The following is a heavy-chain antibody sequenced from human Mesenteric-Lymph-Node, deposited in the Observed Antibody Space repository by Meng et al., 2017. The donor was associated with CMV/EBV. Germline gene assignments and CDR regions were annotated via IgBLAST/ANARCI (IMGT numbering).Heavy chain of an antibody. CDR3: AKGGDSSSWSRYFDY. V-gene: IGHV3-23*01. Sequence: GESLKISCAASGFTFSDYYMSWVRQAPGKGLEWVSAISGSGGSTYYADSVKGRFTISRDNSKNTLYLQLNSLRAEDTAVYYCAKGGDSSSWSRYFDYWGQGSLVTVSS. J-gene: IGHJ4*02. CDR2: ISGSGGST. D-gene: IGHD6-13*01. CDR1: GFTFSDYY.